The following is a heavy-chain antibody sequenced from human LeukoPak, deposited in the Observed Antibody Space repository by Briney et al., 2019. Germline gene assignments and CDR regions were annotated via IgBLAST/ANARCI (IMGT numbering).Heavy chain of an antibody. J-gene: IGHJ4*02. Sequence: ASVKVSCKASGYTFTSYGISWVRQAPGQGLEWMGWISAYNGNTNYAQKLQGSVTMTTDTSTSTAYMGLRSLRSDDTAVYYCAREEYGDYSDYWGQGTLVTVSS. CDR2: ISAYNGNT. CDR1: GYTFTSYG. D-gene: IGHD4-17*01. CDR3: AREEYGDYSDY. V-gene: IGHV1-18*01.